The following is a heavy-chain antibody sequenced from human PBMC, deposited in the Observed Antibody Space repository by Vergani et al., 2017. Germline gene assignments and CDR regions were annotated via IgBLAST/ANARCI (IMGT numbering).Heavy chain of an antibody. Sequence: QVQLVESGGGVVQPGRSLRLSCAASGFPFSSYGMHWVRQAPGKGLEWVAVISYDGSNKYYADSVKGRFTISRDNSKNTLYLQMNSLRAEDTAVYYCAKDSVAVAGRPFHFDYWGQGTLVTVSS. CDR3: AKDSVAVAGRPFHFDY. CDR1: GFPFSSYG. V-gene: IGHV3-30*18. D-gene: IGHD6-19*01. CDR2: ISYDGSNK. J-gene: IGHJ4*02.